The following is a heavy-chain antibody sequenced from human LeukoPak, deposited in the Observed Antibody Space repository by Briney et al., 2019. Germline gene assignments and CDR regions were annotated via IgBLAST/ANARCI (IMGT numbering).Heavy chain of an antibody. Sequence: PGGSLRLSCVASGFTFSNYGMHWVRQAPGKGLEWVAVICFDGSDKCYADSVRGRLTISRDNSKNTLYLQMNSLRVEDTSVYYCAKDLNYYYGSGTYYDSGYFDYWGQGAPVAVSS. J-gene: IGHJ4*02. CDR3: AKDLNYYYGSGTYYDSGYFDY. CDR2: ICFDGSDK. D-gene: IGHD3-10*01. V-gene: IGHV3-33*06. CDR1: GFTFSNYG.